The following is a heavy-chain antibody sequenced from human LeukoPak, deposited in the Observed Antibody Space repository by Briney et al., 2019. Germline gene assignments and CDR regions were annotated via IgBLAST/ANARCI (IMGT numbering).Heavy chain of an antibody. V-gene: IGHV4-34*01. CDR3: ERYPKTSYYYYGMDV. CDR2: INYSGST. J-gene: IGHJ6*02. CDR1: GGSFSGYY. Sequence: PSETLSLTCAAYGGSFSGYYWSWIRQPPGKGLEWIGEINYSGSTNYNSSLKSRMAISVDTSKNQFSLKLSSVTAADPAVYYCERYPKTSYYYYGMDVWGQGTTVTVSS.